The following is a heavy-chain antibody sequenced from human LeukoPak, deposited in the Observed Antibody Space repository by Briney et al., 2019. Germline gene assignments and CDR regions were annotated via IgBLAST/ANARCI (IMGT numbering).Heavy chain of an antibody. CDR2: IYPGDSHT. Sequence: GESLKISGKGSGYSFTDYWIGWVRQLPGKGWEWMGNIYPGDSHTRYSPSFQGQGTISAEKSISTGYLQWSSLKASDTAMYYCAIRYNGRYNDYWGQGTLVTVSS. J-gene: IGHJ4*02. D-gene: IGHD1-26*01. V-gene: IGHV5-51*01. CDR1: GYSFTDYW. CDR3: AIRYNGRYNDY.